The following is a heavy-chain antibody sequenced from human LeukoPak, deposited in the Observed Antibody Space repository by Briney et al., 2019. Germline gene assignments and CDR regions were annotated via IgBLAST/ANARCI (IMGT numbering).Heavy chain of an antibody. CDR1: GGSISSSSYY. V-gene: IGHV4-39*07. D-gene: IGHD6-19*01. CDR3: ARDRRGYSSGWYRNWFDP. Sequence: SETLSLTCTVSGGSISSSSYYWGWIRQPPGKGLEWIGSIYYSGSTYYNPSLKSRVTISVDTSKNQFSLKLSSVTAADTAVYYCARDRRGYSSGWYRNWFDPWGQGTLVTVSS. J-gene: IGHJ5*02. CDR2: IYYSGST.